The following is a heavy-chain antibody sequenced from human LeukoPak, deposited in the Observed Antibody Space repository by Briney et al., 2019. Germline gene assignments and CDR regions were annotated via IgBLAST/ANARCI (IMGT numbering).Heavy chain of an antibody. V-gene: IGHV3-7*01. Sequence: GRSLRLSSAVSRFTLNTFWITWVRQAPGKGLEWGANMRQDGNEKYYVDSVRGRFTISRDNAKNSLYLQMNSLRADDTAVYYCARFVGGDSSGYFDYWGQGTLVTVSS. CDR2: MRQDGNEK. J-gene: IGHJ4*02. CDR3: ARFVGGDSSGYFDY. D-gene: IGHD3-22*01. CDR1: RFTLNTFW.